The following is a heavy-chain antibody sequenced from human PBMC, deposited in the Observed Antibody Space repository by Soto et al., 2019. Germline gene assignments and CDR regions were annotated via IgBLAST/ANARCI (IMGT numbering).Heavy chain of an antibody. J-gene: IGHJ4*02. Sequence: QVQLVASGGGVVQPGGSLSLASAGSGVTFSGFGMHWVRQAPGKGLEWVEVISYDGNNEYYADSVKGRFTISIDSSKNTLDLQMHSLRADDTAVSYCSKEGIRRYSGGGGGDHIQAYWGQGTPVTVSS. CDR1: GVTFSGFG. D-gene: IGHD2-15*01. V-gene: IGHV3-30*18. CDR2: ISYDGNNE. CDR3: SKEGIRRYSGGGGGDHIQAY.